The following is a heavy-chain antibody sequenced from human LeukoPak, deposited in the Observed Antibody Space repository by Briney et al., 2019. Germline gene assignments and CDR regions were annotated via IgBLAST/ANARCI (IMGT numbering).Heavy chain of an antibody. D-gene: IGHD6-19*01. CDR1: GFTFGDYA. CDR2: IRGDGRTT. J-gene: IGHJ4*02. Sequence: GGSLRLSCAASGFTFGDYAMHWVRQAPGKGLEWASLIRGDGRTTSYAGSVKGRFTISRDNSKNSLYLQMSSLRGEDTAMYYCAKDAVAGTWLHYWGQGTLVTVSS. V-gene: IGHV3-43*02. CDR3: AKDAVAGTWLHY.